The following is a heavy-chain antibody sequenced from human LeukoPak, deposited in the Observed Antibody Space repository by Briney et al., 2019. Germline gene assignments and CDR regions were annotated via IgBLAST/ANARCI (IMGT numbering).Heavy chain of an antibody. CDR1: GGSFSNYH. D-gene: IGHD3-10*01. CDR3: ARDKGQYGSGTRGFTWFDP. V-gene: IGHV4-34*01. Sequence: PSETLSLTCAVYGGSFSNYHWSWIRQSPGKGLEWIGSIYSRGSTYYNPSLKSRVIVSSDMSKNQFSLMLNSVTAADTAVYYCARDKGQYGSGTRGFTWFDPWGQGTLVTVSS. J-gene: IGHJ5*02. CDR2: IYSRGST.